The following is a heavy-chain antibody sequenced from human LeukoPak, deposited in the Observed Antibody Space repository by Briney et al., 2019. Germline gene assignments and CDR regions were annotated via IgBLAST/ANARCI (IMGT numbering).Heavy chain of an antibody. D-gene: IGHD1-26*01. CDR1: VGSISSRGYY. V-gene: IGHV4-39*01. CDR3: ARHEYSGSYYGLSWFDP. J-gene: IGHJ5*02. Sequence: PSETLSLTCTVSVGSISSRGYYWGWIRQPPGKGVEWIASIYYRGSPYSNPPLKSRVTISVDTSKSQLSLKLSSLTAADTGVYYCARHEYSGSYYGLSWFDPWGQGTLVTVSS. CDR2: IYYRGSP.